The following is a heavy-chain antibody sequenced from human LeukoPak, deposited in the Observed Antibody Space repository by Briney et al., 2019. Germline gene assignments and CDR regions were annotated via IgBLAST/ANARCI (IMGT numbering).Heavy chain of an antibody. J-gene: IGHJ4*02. CDR3: AREGYYGSGSRPSLYFDD. CDR1: GFTFRNYV. V-gene: IGHV3-30-3*01. CDR2: TSSDLNVK. D-gene: IGHD3-10*01. Sequence: GGSLRLSCAASGFTFRNYVIHWVRQAPGKGVVWVAVTSSDLNVKLYADSVKGRFTISRDNSRSTLYLQMNSLRPEDTAIYYCAREGYYGSGSRPSLYFDDWGQGTLVTVSS.